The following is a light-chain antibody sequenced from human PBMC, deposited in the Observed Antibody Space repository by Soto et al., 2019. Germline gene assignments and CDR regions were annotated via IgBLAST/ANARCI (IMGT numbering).Light chain of an antibody. CDR2: GAS. CDR1: QSVSSN. J-gene: IGKJ1*01. CDR3: QQRSNWPPT. Sequence: EIVLTQSPATLSVSPGERATLSCRASQSVSSNLAWCQQKPGQAPRLLIYGASSRATGIPDRFSGGGSGTDFSLTISRLDPEDFAVYYCQQRSNWPPTFGQGTKVDI. V-gene: IGKV3D-20*02.